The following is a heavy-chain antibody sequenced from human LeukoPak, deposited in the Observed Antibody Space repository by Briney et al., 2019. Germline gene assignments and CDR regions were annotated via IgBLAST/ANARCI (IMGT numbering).Heavy chain of an antibody. Sequence: GGSLRLSCAASEFTFSHYNMNWVRQAPGKGLEWVSFISSSNNYIYYADSVKGRFTISRDNAKNSLYLQMNSLRAEDTAVYYCAATIAAAGFFDHWGQGTLVTVSS. CDR1: EFTFSHYN. CDR2: ISSSNNYI. CDR3: AATIAAAGFFDH. J-gene: IGHJ4*02. D-gene: IGHD6-13*01. V-gene: IGHV3-21*05.